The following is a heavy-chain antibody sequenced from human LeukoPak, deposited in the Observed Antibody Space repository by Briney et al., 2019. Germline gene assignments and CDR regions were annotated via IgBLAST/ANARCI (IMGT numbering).Heavy chain of an antibody. CDR1: GYTFTSYA. V-gene: IGHV7-4-1*02. Sequence: GASVKVSCKASGYTFTSYAMNWVRQAPGQGLEWMGRINTNTGNPTYAQGFTGRFVFSLDTSVSTAYLQISSLKAEDTAVYYCARDQAAVEDFWFDPWGQGTLVIVSS. D-gene: IGHD6-13*01. J-gene: IGHJ5*02. CDR2: INTNTGNP. CDR3: ARDQAAVEDFWFDP.